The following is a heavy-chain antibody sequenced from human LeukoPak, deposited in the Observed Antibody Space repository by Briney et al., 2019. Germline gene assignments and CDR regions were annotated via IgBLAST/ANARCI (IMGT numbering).Heavy chain of an antibody. Sequence: PGRSLRLSCAASGFTFTSYAMHWVRQAPGKGLEWVAVISNDGSNKYYADSVKGRFTISRDNSKNTMSVTMNSLRAEDTAVYYCVRGQPYFGWSPSFDYWGQGTLVTVSS. D-gene: IGHD3-9*01. J-gene: IGHJ4*02. V-gene: IGHV3-30-3*01. CDR2: ISNDGSNK. CDR3: VRGQPYFGWSPSFDY. CDR1: GFTFTSYA.